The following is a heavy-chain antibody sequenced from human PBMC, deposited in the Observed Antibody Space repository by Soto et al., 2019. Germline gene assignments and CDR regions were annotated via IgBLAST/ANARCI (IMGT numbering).Heavy chain of an antibody. CDR3: ASXYCSGGSCYSEVPWFDP. V-gene: IGHV1-2*02. CDR2: INPNSGGT. J-gene: IGHJ5*02. Sequence: ASVEVSCKDSGYTFTGYYMHWVRQAPGQGLEWMGWINPNSGGTNYAQKFQGRVTMTRDTSISTAYMELSRLRSDDTAVYYCASXYCSGGSCYSEVPWFDPWGQGTLVTVSS. CDR1: GYTFTGYY. D-gene: IGHD2-15*01.